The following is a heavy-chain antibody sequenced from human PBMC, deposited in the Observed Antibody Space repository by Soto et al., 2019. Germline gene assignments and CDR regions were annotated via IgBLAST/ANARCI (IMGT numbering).Heavy chain of an antibody. D-gene: IGHD3-9*01. Sequence: EGSLRLSCAASGFTFSSYAMHWVRQAPGKGLEWVAVISYDGSNKYYADSVKGRFTISRDNSKNTLYLQMNSLRAEDTAVYYCARDHEVYDILTGYAYGMDVWGQGTTVTVSS. CDR2: ISYDGSNK. CDR3: ARDHEVYDILTGYAYGMDV. J-gene: IGHJ6*02. V-gene: IGHV3-30-3*01. CDR1: GFTFSSYA.